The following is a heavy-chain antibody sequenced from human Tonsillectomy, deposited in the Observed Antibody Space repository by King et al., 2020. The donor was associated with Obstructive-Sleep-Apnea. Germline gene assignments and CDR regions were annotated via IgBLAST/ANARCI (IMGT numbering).Heavy chain of an antibody. V-gene: IGHV4-39*07. CDR1: GGSISSSSYY. CDR3: ARDQREGYCSSTSCYYYYGMDV. CDR2: IYYSGST. D-gene: IGHD2-2*01. Sequence: QLQESGPGLVKPSETLSLTCTVSGGSISSSSYYWGWIRQPPGKGLEWIGSIYYSGSTYYNPSLKSRVTISVDTSKNQFSLKLSSVTAADTAVYYCARDQREGYCSSTSCYYYYGMDVWGQGTTVTVSS. J-gene: IGHJ6*02.